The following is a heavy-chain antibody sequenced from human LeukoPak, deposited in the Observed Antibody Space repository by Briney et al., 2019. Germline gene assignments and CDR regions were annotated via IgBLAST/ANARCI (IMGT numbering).Heavy chain of an antibody. Sequence: GGSLRLSCAASGFTFSSYTMSWVRQAPGKGLEWVSTITTSDGNTYYADSVKGRFTVSRDNSKNSLFLQMNSLRAEDTAVYYCAKDGGLWVSAHWGDSWGRGTLVTVSS. CDR2: ITTSDGNT. CDR3: AKDGGLWVSAHWGDS. D-gene: IGHD7-27*01. CDR1: GFTFSSYT. J-gene: IGHJ4*02. V-gene: IGHV3-23*01.